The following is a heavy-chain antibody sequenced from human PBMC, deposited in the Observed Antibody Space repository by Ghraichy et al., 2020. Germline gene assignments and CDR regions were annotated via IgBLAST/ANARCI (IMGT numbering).Heavy chain of an antibody. CDR3: ARGIVVVPAAYFRYYYGMDV. D-gene: IGHD2-2*01. Sequence: SETLSLTCAVYGGSFSGYYWSWIRQPPGKGLEWIGEINHSGSTNYNPSLKSRVTISVDTSKNQFSLKLSSVTAADMAVYYCARGIVVVPAAYFRYYYGMDVWGQGTTVTVSS. J-gene: IGHJ6*02. CDR2: INHSGST. CDR1: GGSFSGYY. V-gene: IGHV4-34*01.